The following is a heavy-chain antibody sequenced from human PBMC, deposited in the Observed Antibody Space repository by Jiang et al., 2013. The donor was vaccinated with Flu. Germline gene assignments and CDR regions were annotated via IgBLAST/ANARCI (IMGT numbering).Heavy chain of an antibody. CDR1: GDSVSRNSVG. CDR2: TYFQSKWYN. Sequence: SQTLSLTCAISGDSVSRNSVGWHWTRQSPSRGLEWLGRTYFQSKWYNDYAVSVKSRITINPDTSKNQFSLQLNSVTPEDTAVYYCARQVGYWDFDLWGRGTLVTVS. J-gene: IGHJ2*01. CDR3: ARQVGYWDFDL. V-gene: IGHV6-1*01.